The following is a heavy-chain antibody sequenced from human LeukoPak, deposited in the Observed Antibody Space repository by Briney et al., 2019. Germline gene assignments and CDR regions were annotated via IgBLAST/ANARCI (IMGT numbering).Heavy chain of an antibody. D-gene: IGHD2-2*01. V-gene: IGHV1-18*04. CDR1: GYTFTSYG. Sequence: ASVTVSCKASGYTFTSYGISWVRQAPGQGLEWMGWISAYNGNTNYAQKLQGRVTMTTDTSTSTAYMELRSLRSDDTAVYYCARGSEYQLLSSFYFDYWGQGTLVTVSS. J-gene: IGHJ4*02. CDR3: ARGSEYQLLSSFYFDY. CDR2: ISAYNGNT.